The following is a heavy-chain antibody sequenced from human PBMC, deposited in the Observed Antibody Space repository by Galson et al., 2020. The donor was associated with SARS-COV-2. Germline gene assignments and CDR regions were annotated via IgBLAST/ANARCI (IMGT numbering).Heavy chain of an antibody. D-gene: IGHD3-10*02. Sequence: SKTLSLTCTVSGDSTIITNYFWGWIRQPPGKGLEWIAHVYYNGDTYYNPSLKSRVTISLDTSSGQFSLKLRSVTAADTAVYFCASEFSCSLIHYMDVWGKGTTVTISS. CDR1: GDSTIITNYF. CDR2: VYYNGDT. V-gene: IGHV4-39*01. CDR3: ASEFSCSLIHYMDV. J-gene: IGHJ6*03.